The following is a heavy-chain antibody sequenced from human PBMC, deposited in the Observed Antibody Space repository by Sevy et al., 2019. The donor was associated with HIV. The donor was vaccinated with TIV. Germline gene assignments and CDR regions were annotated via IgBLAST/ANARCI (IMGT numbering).Heavy chain of an antibody. J-gene: IGHJ4*02. V-gene: IGHV3-23*01. CDR2: ISVSGDFT. Sequence: GGSLILSCADSGFTFSNYAMAWVRQAPGKGLEWVSAISVSGDFTYYADSVRGRFTVSRDKSKNTLFLQMNSLRAEDTAVYYCAIKITMIRGDQGPFDYWGPGTLVTVSS. CDR1: GFTFSNYA. D-gene: IGHD3-10*01. CDR3: AIKITMIRGDQGPFDY.